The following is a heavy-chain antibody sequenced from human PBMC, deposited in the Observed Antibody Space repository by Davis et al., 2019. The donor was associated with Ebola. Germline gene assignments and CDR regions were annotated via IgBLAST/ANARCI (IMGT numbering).Heavy chain of an antibody. CDR3: AIANRGPVADTGDY. V-gene: IGHV3-7*03. CDR1: GFTFSSYW. D-gene: IGHD6-19*01. Sequence: PGGSLRLSCAASGFTFSSYWMSWVRQAPGKGLEWVANIKQDGSEKYYADSVKGRFTISRDNAKNSLYLQMSSLRAEDTAVYYCAIANRGPVADTGDYWGQGTLVTVSS. J-gene: IGHJ4*02. CDR2: IKQDGSEK.